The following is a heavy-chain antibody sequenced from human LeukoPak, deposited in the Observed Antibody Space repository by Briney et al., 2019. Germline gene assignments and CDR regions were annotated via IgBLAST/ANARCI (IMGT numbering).Heavy chain of an antibody. J-gene: IGHJ5*02. CDR2: INPNSGGT. V-gene: IGHV1-2*02. CDR3: ASVPMVRGVITTAFDP. D-gene: IGHD3-10*01. CDR1: GYTFTGYY. Sequence: ASVKVPCKASGYTFTGYYMHWVRQAPGQGLEWMGWINPNSGGTNYAQKFQGRVTMTRDTSISTAYMELSRLRSDDTAVYYCASVPMVRGVITTAFDPWGQGTLVTVSS.